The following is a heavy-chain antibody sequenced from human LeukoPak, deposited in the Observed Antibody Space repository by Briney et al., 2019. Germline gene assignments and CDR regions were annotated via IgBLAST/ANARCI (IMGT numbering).Heavy chain of an antibody. V-gene: IGHV3-30*02. CDR2: IWSDGSNK. CDR3: ARGRWFGELLSPTFDY. Sequence: GGSLRLSCAASGFTFSYYAIHWVRQAPGKGLEWVALIWSDGSNKYYADSVKGRITISRDNSKNTVYLQMNSLRAEDTAVYYCARGRWFGELLSPTFDYWGQGTLVTVSS. CDR1: GFTFSYYA. D-gene: IGHD3-10*01. J-gene: IGHJ4*02.